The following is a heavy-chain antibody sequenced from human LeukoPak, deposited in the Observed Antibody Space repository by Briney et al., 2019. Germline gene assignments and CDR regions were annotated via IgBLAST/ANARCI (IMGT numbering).Heavy chain of an antibody. CDR1: GGSISSYY. CDR2: IYYSGST. D-gene: IGHD6-19*01. CDR3: ATQQWLFGTLFDY. Sequence: SETLSLTCTVSGGSISSYYWSWIRQPPGKGLEWIGYIYYSGSTNYNPSLKSRVTISVDTSKNQFSLKLSSVTATDTAVYYCATQQWLFGTLFDYWGQGTPVTVSS. V-gene: IGHV4-59*08. J-gene: IGHJ4*02.